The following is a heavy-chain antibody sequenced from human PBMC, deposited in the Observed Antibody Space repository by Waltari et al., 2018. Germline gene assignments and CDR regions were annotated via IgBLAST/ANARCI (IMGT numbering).Heavy chain of an antibody. Sequence: EVQLLESGGGLVQPGGSLRLSCAASGFTVSSYAMSWVRQAPGKGLEWVSVISGSGGSTYYADSVKGRFTISRDNSKNTLYLQMNSLRAEDTAVYYCAKGTYFLTIFGVTITDLWGQGTLVTVSS. CDR2: ISGSGGST. CDR1: GFTVSSYA. CDR3: AKGTYFLTIFGVTITDL. V-gene: IGHV3-23*01. J-gene: IGHJ5*02. D-gene: IGHD3-3*01.